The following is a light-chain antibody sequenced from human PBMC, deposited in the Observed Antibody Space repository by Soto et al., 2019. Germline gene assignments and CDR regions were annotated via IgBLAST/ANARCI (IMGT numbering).Light chain of an antibody. CDR2: WAS. CDR3: QQYYSTLRT. CDR1: QSVLYSSNNKNC. J-gene: IGKJ1*01. Sequence: DIVMTQSPDSLAVSLGERATIKCKSSQSVLYSSNNKNCLAWYQQKPGQPPKLLIYWASTRESGVPDRFSGSGSGTDLTLTISSLQAEDVAVYYCQQYYSTLRTFGQGTKVEIK. V-gene: IGKV4-1*01.